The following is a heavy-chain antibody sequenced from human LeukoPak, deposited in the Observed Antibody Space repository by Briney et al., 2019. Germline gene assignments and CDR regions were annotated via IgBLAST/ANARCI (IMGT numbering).Heavy chain of an antibody. CDR2: IYPGDSDT. J-gene: IGHJ4*02. Sequence: PGAPLQISCQGSGSLFTSYWIGWVRQLPGKGLEWMGIIYPGDSDTRYSPSFQGQVTISADKSISTAYLQWSSLKASDTAMYYCARKPAWNYVDYWGQGTLVTVSS. V-gene: IGHV5-51*01. D-gene: IGHD1-1*01. CDR1: GSLFTSYW. CDR3: ARKPAWNYVDY.